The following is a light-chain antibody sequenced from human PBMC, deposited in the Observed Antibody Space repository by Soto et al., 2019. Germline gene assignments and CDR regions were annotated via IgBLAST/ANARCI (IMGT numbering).Light chain of an antibody. CDR1: QSISSW. V-gene: IGKV1-5*03. CDR3: QQYDSYSWT. CDR2: KAS. J-gene: IGKJ1*01. Sequence: EIQMDQSPCTLSAYVGGSVTLTCLASQSISSWLAWYQQKPGKAPKPLIYKASSLESGVPSRFSGSGSGTEFTLTISSLQPDDSATYYCQQYDSYSWTFGRGTKVDIK.